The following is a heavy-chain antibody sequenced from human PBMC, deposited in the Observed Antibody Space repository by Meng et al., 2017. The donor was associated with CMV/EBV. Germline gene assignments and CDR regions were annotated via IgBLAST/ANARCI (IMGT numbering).Heavy chain of an antibody. Sequence: GGSLRLSCAASGFTFSSYSMNWVRQAPGKGLEWVSSISSSSSYIYYADSVKGRFTIPRDNAKNSLYLQMNSLRAEDTAVYYCTRAIGVVIKIERLSLYYFDYWGQGTLVTVSS. V-gene: IGHV3-21*01. CDR2: ISSSSSYI. CDR1: GFTFSSYS. J-gene: IGHJ4*02. D-gene: IGHD3-3*01. CDR3: TRAIGVVIKIERLSLYYFDY.